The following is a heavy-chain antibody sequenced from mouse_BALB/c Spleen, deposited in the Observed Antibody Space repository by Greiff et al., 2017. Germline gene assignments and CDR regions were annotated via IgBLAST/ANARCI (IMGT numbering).Heavy chain of an antibody. J-gene: IGHJ2*01. V-gene: IGHV5-6-5*01. CDR2: ISSGGST. CDR1: GFTFSSYA. D-gene: IGHD1-1*01. CDR3: AREGYYYGSSYNFDY. Sequence: EVNLVESGGGLVKPGGSLKLSCAASGFTFSSYAMSWVRQTPEKRLEWVASISSGGSTYYPDSVKGRFTISRDNARNILYLQMSSLRSEDTAMYYCAREGYYYGSSYNFDYWGQGTTLTVSS.